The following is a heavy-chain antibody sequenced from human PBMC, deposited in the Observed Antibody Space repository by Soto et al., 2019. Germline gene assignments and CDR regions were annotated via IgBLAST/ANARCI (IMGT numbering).Heavy chain of an antibody. Sequence: ASVKVSCQASGGTYSSYTSSWVRQAPGQGLEWMGRIIPILGIANYAQKFQGRVTITADKSASTAYMELSSLRSEDTAVYYCARETAWRSVVDWFDPWGQGTLVTVSS. CDR1: GGTYSSYT. CDR2: IIPILGIA. J-gene: IGHJ5*02. D-gene: IGHD2-15*01. V-gene: IGHV1-69*04. CDR3: ARETAWRSVVDWFDP.